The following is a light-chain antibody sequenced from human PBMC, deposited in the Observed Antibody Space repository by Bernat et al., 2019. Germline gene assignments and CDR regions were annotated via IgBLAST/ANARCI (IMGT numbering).Light chain of an antibody. J-gene: IGLJ1*01. V-gene: IGLV2-23*01. CDR1: SSDVGSYNL. Sequence: QSALTQPASVSGSPGQSITISCTGTSSDVGSYNLVSWYQQHPGKAPKLMIYEGSKRPSGVSNRFSGSKSGNTASLTISGLQAEDEADYYCCSYAGNSTPRVFGTGTKVTVL. CDR3: CSYAGNSTPRV. CDR2: EGS.